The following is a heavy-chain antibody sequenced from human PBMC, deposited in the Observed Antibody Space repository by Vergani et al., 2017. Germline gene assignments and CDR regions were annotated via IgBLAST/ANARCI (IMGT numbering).Heavy chain of an antibody. CDR3: ARDSCSSTSCYRGKYYYYYMDV. CDR2: IIPIFGTA. Sequence: QVQLVQSGAEVGKPGASVKISCKASGYTFTAYYIHWVRQAPEQGLEWMGGIIPIFGTANYAQKFQGRVTITADESTSTAYMELSSLRSEDTAVYYCARDSCSSTSCYRGKYYYYYMDVWGKGTTVTVSS. CDR1: GYTFTAYY. V-gene: IGHV1-69*01. J-gene: IGHJ6*03. D-gene: IGHD2-2*02.